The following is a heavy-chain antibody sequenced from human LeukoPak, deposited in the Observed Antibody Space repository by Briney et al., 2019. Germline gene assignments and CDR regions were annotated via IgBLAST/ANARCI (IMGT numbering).Heavy chain of an antibody. V-gene: IGHV4-39*01. CDR3: ARGRGRVTYRSLGSGFDP. CDR1: GGSISSSSYY. Sequence: SETLSLTCTVSGGSISSSSYYWGWIRQPPGKGLEWIGSIYYSGSTYYNPSLKSRVTTSVDTSKNQFSLKLSSVTAADTAVYYCARGRGRVTYRSLGSGFDPWGQGTLVTVSS. J-gene: IGHJ5*02. D-gene: IGHD4-11*01. CDR2: IYYSGST.